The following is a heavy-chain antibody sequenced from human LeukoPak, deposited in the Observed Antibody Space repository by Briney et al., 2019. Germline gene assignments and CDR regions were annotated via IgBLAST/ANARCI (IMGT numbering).Heavy chain of an antibody. CDR2: IKQDGSDK. Sequence: GGSLRLSCAASGFTFSSYWMSWVRQAPGKGLEWVANIKQDGSDKYYVDSVKGRFTISRDNSKNTLYLQMNSLRAEDTAVYYCARDRSRDGYNFDYWGQGTLVTVSS. J-gene: IGHJ4*02. CDR3: ARDRSRDGYNFDY. D-gene: IGHD5-24*01. V-gene: IGHV3-7*01. CDR1: GFTFSSYW.